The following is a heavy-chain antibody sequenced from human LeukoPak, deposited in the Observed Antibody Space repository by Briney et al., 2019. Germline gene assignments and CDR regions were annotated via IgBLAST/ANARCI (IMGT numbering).Heavy chain of an antibody. Sequence: SETLSLTCAVYGGSFSGYYWSWIRQPPGKGLEWIGEINQIGEINHSGSTNYNPSLKSRVTISVDTSKNQFSLKLSSVTAADTAVYYCARDLRLDIWGRGTMVTVSS. V-gene: IGHV4-34*10. D-gene: IGHD5-12*01. CDR2: INHSGST. J-gene: IGHJ3*02. CDR1: GGSFSGYY. CDR3: ARDLRLDI.